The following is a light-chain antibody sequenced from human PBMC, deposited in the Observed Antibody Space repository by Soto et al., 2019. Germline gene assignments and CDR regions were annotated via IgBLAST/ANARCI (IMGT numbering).Light chain of an antibody. V-gene: IGLV2-14*01. CDR1: SSDAGGYNY. Sequence: QSVLTQPASVSGSPGQSITISCTGTSSDAGGYNYVSWYQQHAGKAPKFMIYEVSNRPSGVSNRFSGSKSGNTASLTISGLQAEDEADYYCSSYTSASSFYVFGTGTKVTVL. CDR2: EVS. CDR3: SSYTSASSFYV. J-gene: IGLJ1*01.